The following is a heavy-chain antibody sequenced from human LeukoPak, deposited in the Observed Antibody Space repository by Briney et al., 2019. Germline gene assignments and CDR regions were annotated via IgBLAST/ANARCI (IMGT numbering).Heavy chain of an antibody. D-gene: IGHD6-19*01. J-gene: IGHJ4*02. Sequence: GGSLRLSCAASGFTFSDYYMSWLRQAPGKGLEWVSYISSSGSTIYYADSVKGRFTISRDNAKNSLYLQMNSLRAEDTAVYYCARELLGYSSGWYYFDYWGQGTLVTVSS. CDR3: ARELLGYSSGWYYFDY. CDR2: ISSSGSTI. V-gene: IGHV3-11*04. CDR1: GFTFSDYY.